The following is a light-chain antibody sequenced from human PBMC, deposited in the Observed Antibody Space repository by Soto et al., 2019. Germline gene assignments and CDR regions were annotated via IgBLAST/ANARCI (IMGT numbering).Light chain of an antibody. CDR2: EVT. CDR1: SRDVGGYNY. CDR3: SSYTSTSTPVV. J-gene: IGLJ2*01. V-gene: IGLV2-14*01. Sequence: QSALTQPASVSGSPGQSITISCTGTSRDVGGYNYVSWFQQHPAKAPKLMIYEVTNRPSGVSSRFSGSKSDNTASLTISGLQAEDEADYYCSSYTSTSTPVVFGGGTKLTVL.